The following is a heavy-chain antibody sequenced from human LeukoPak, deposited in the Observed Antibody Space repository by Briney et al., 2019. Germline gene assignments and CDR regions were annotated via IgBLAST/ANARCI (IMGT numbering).Heavy chain of an antibody. CDR3: ARGAYYCED. Sequence: GGSLRLSCAASGFTFSSHSMNWVRQAPGKGLEWVSYISSSSSTIYYADSVKGRFTISRDNAKNSLYLQMNSLRAEDTAVYYCARGAYYCEDWGQGTLVTVSS. J-gene: IGHJ4*02. V-gene: IGHV3-48*01. CDR2: ISSSSSTI. CDR1: GFTFSSHS. D-gene: IGHD2-21*01.